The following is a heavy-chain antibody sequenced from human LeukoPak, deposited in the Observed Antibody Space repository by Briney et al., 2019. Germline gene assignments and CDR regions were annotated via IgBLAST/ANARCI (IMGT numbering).Heavy chain of an antibody. J-gene: IGHJ6*02. CDR1: GGFFSGDY. CDR2: INHSGST. Sequence: SETLSLTYAVYGGFFSGDYWSWIRQPPGKGLEWIGEINHSGSTNYNPSLKSRVTISVDTSKNRFSLKLSSVTAADTAVYYCARRRLPNNHYCHSNQVYCYYGLDVWGQGTTVTVSS. CDR3: ARRRLPNNHYCHSNQVYCYYGLDV. D-gene: IGHD3-22*01. V-gene: IGHV4-34*01.